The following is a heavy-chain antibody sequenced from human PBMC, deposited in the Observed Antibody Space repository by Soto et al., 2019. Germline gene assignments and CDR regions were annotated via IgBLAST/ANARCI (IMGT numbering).Heavy chain of an antibody. Sequence: ASVKVSCKASGYTFTGHYIHWVRQAPEQGPEWMGEIGPESGATRYAQKFQGRVTMTRDKSITTVYMELKNLSSDDTAVYYCGRGRSGQIVVFFWGQGNPVTVSS. CDR1: GYTFTGHY. CDR3: GRGRSGQIVVFF. J-gene: IGHJ4*02. D-gene: IGHD1-26*01. V-gene: IGHV1-2*02. CDR2: IGPESGAT.